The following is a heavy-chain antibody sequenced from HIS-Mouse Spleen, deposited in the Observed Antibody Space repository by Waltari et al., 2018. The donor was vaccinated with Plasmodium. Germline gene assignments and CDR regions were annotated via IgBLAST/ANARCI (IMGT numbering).Heavy chain of an antibody. D-gene: IGHD6-13*01. J-gene: IGHJ4*02. CDR2: INHSGSS. Sequence: QVQLQQWGAGLLKPSETLSLTCAVYGGSFSGYYWSWIRQPPGKGLEWIWEINHSGSSNYNPSLKSRVTITVDTSKNQCSLKLSSVTAADTAVYYCARGSIAAAGHFDYWGQGTLVTVSS. V-gene: IGHV4-34*01. CDR1: GGSFSGYY. CDR3: ARGSIAAAGHFDY.